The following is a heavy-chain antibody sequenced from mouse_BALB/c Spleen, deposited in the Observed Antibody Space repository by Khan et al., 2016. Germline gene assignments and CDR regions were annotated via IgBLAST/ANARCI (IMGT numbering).Heavy chain of an antibody. CDR2: IYPGDGDT. V-gene: IGHV1-80*01. D-gene: IGHD2-14*01. CDR3: ARGTPFAS. Sequence: QVQLQQSGAELVRPGSSVKISCKASGYAFSGYWMNWVKQRPGQGLEWIGQIYPGDGDTNYNGKFKGKATLTADKSSSTAYMQHSSLTSEDSAVYFCARGTPFASWGQGTLVTVSA. J-gene: IGHJ3*01. CDR1: GYAFSGYW.